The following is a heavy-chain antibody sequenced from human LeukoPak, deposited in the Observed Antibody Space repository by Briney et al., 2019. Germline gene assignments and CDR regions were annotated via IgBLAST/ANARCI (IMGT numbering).Heavy chain of an antibody. D-gene: IGHD6-19*01. CDR2: MYHSGST. CDR3: VRYSTGWFGSCDY. V-gene: IGHV4-38-2*01. J-gene: IGHJ4*02. CDR1: DYSISSGYH. Sequence: PSETLSLTCVVSDYSISSGYHWGWIRQPPGKGLEWIGSMYHSGSTYYNPSLKGRVTISVDMSKNQFSLQLSSVTAADTAVYYCVRYSTGWFGSCDYWGQGTLVTVSS.